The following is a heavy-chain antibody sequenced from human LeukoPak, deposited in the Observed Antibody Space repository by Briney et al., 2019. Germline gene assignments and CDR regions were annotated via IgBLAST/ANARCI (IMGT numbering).Heavy chain of an antibody. V-gene: IGHV3-23*01. J-gene: IGHJ5*02. CDR3: ARDKTAAWFGDLNPYNWFDP. CDR2: ISGSGGST. CDR1: GFTFSSYA. D-gene: IGHD3-10*01. Sequence: GGSLRLSCSASGFTFSSYAMRWVRQARGKGLGLGSAISGSGGSTYSADTVKGRFTISRDNSKNTLYLQLNRLRAANTAVYYCARDKTAAWFGDLNPYNWFDPWGQGTLVTVSS.